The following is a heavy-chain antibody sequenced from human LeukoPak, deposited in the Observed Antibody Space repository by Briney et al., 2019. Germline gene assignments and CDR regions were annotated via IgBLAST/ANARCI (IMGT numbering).Heavy chain of an antibody. Sequence: PSETLSLTCTVSGDSISSYYWSWIRQPPGKGLEWIGEINHSGSTNYNPSLKSRVTISVDTSKNQFSLKLSSVTAADTAVYYCARHSPPAITYYYDRGRPRRGVYFQHWGQGTLVTVSS. J-gene: IGHJ1*01. CDR1: GDSISSYY. CDR3: ARHSPPAITYYYDRGRPRRGVYFQH. V-gene: IGHV4-34*01. D-gene: IGHD3-22*01. CDR2: INHSGST.